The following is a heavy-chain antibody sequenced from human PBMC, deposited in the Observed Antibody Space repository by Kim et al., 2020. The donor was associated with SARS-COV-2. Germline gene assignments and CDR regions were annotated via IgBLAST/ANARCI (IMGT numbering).Heavy chain of an antibody. CDR3: TTKVGVGATHVANYYGMEV. Sequence: GGSLRLSCAASGFTFSNAWMSWVRQAPGKGLEWVGRIKSKTDGGTTDYAAPVKGRFTISRDDSKNTLYLQKNSLKTEDTAVYYCTTKVGVGATHVANYYGMEVWGQGTSVTVSS. D-gene: IGHD1-26*01. CDR1: GFTFSNAW. V-gene: IGHV3-15*01. CDR2: IKSKTDGGTT. J-gene: IGHJ6*02.